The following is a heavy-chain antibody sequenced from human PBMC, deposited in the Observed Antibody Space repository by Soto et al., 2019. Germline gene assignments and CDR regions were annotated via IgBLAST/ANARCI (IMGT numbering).Heavy chain of an antibody. D-gene: IGHD5-12*01. V-gene: IGHV4-31*03. CDR2: IYYSGST. CDR3: ARLEGMATSYYYYGMDV. J-gene: IGHJ6*02. CDR1: GGSISSGGYY. Sequence: QVQLQESGPGLVKPSQTLSLTCTVSGGSISSGGYYWSWIRQHPGKGLEWIGYIYYSGSTYYNPSLKSRVTISVDTSKNQFSLKLSSVTAADTAVYYCARLEGMATSYYYYGMDVWGQGTTVTVSS.